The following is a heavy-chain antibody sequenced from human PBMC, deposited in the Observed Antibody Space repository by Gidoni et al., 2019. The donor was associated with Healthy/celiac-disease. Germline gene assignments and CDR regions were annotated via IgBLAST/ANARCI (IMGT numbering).Heavy chain of an antibody. V-gene: IGHV1-2*06. J-gene: IGHJ1*01. CDR3: GRGKEAAAPIEYFQH. CDR1: GYTFTDYY. D-gene: IGHD6-25*01. Sequence: QVQLVQSGAEVKKPGASVKVSCKASGYTFTDYYMHWVRQAPGQGLEWMGRIKPNSGGTNYAQKVQGRVTMTRDTSISTAYMELSRMKADDTAVYYCGRGKEAAAPIEYFQHWGQGTLVTVSS. CDR2: IKPNSGGT.